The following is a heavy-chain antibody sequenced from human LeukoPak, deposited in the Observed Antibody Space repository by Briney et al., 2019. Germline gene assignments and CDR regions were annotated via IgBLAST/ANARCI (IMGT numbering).Heavy chain of an antibody. D-gene: IGHD3-22*01. CDR3: ARDLRAFITMIPKGLDY. J-gene: IGHJ4*02. CDR1: GFTFSNYA. Sequence: GGSLRLSCAASGFTFSNYAMHWVRQAPGKGLEWVALISYDGSNKYYADSVQGRFTISRDNSNNTLYLQMDSLRTEDTAVYYCARDLRAFITMIPKGLDYWGQGTLVTVAS. V-gene: IGHV3-30-3*01. CDR2: ISYDGSNK.